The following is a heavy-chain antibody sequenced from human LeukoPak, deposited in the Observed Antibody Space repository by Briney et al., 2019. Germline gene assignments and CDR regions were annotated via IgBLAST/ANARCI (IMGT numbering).Heavy chain of an antibody. J-gene: IGHJ4*02. CDR3: ARTSSGWSYSDY. D-gene: IGHD6-19*01. CDR2: ISYSGST. V-gene: IGHV4-31*03. CDR1: GGSISSGSDY. Sequence: PSETLSLTCSVSGGSISSGSDYWSWIRRHPGKGLEWIGYISYSGSTYYNPSLRSRITISADTPRNQFSLKLSSVTAADTAVYYCARTSSGWSYSDYWGQGTLVTVSS.